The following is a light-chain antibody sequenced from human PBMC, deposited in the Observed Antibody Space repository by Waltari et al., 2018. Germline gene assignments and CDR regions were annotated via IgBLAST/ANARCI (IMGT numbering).Light chain of an antibody. Sequence: DIQMTQSPSSLSTSVGDRVTITCRASQSISTYLNWYQQTPGKAPKLLIYAASSLQSGVPSRFSGSGSGTDFTLTISRLEPEDFAVYYCQQYGTSPFTFGPGTKVDIK. CDR3: QQYGTSPFT. CDR1: QSISTY. CDR2: AAS. J-gene: IGKJ3*01. V-gene: IGKV1-39*01.